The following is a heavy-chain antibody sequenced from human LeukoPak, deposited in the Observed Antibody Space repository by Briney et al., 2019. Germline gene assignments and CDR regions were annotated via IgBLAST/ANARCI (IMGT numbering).Heavy chain of an antibody. J-gene: IGHJ4*02. CDR1: GYTFTGYY. V-gene: IGHV1-46*01. Sequence: ASVNVTCKASGYTFTGYYIHWVRQAPGQGLEWLGIINPNGGSTSYAQKFQGRVTMTRDTSTSTAYMELSSLRSEDTAVYYCARATLSDYYFEYWGQGTLVTVSS. CDR3: ARATLSDYYFEY. CDR2: INPNGGST.